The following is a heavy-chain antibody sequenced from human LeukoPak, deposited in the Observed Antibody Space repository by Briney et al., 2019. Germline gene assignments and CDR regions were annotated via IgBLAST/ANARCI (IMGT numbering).Heavy chain of an antibody. CDR2: INQDGSDK. CDR3: AREVRGLLVLFDY. V-gene: IGHV3-7*01. Sequence: LTGGSLRLSCAVSGFTLSTYWMSWVRQAPGKGLEWVANINQDGSDKNYVDSVKGRFTISRDNAKNSLYLQMNSLRAEDTAVYYCAREVRGLLVLFDYWGQGTLVTVSS. D-gene: IGHD3-10*01. J-gene: IGHJ4*02. CDR1: GFTLSTYW.